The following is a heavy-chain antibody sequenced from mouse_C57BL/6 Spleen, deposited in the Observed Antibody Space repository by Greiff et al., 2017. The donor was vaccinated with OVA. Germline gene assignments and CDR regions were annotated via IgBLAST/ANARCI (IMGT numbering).Heavy chain of an antibody. CDR1: GYTFTSYD. V-gene: IGHV1-85*01. J-gene: IGHJ3*01. CDR2: IYPGDGST. D-gene: IGHD2-13*01. Sequence: VQLQQSGPELVKPGASVKLSCKASGYTFTSYDINWVKQRPGQGLEWIGWIYPGDGSTKYTEKFQGKATLTVDTSSNTAYMELHSLTSEDTAVYFCARLATCDRFAYWGQGTLVTVSA. CDR3: ARLATCDRFAY.